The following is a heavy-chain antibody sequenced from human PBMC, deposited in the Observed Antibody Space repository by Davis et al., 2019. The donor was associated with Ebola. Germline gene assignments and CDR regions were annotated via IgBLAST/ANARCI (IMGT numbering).Heavy chain of an antibody. V-gene: IGHV3-7*01. Sequence: ESLKTPCAASGFIFSSYRMSWVRQAPGKGLEWVANIKQDGSETYYVDSVKGRFTISRDNAKNSLYLQMNSLRAEDTAVYYGASHDKGAAAIWGQGTLVTVSS. D-gene: IGHD6-13*01. CDR1: GFIFSSYR. CDR3: ASHDKGAAAI. CDR2: IKQDGSET. J-gene: IGHJ4*02.